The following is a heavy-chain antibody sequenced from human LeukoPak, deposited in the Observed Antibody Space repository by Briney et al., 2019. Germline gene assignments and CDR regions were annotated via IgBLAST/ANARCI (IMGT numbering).Heavy chain of an antibody. V-gene: IGHV1-2*06. Sequence: ASVKVSCKASGYTFTGYYMHWVRQAPGQGLDWMGRINPNSGGTNYAQKFQGRVTMTRDTSISTAYMELSRLRSDDTAVYYCARDPIVGATTGPNRADVDYWGQGTLVTVSS. CDR2: INPNSGGT. CDR1: GYTFTGYY. J-gene: IGHJ4*02. D-gene: IGHD1-26*01. CDR3: ARDPIVGATTGPNRADVDY.